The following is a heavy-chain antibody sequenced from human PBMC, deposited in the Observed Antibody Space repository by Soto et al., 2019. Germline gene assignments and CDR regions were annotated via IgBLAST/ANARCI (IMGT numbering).Heavy chain of an antibody. CDR3: ARGWDIVLVPAALDY. J-gene: IGHJ4*02. CDR1: GYTFTSYA. V-gene: IGHV1-3*01. CDR2: INAGNGNT. Sequence: ASVKVSCKASGYTFTSYAMHWVRQAPGQRLEWMGWINAGNGNTKYSQKFQGRVTITRDTSASTAYMELSSLRSEDTAVYYCARGWDIVLVPAALDYWGQGTLVTVSS. D-gene: IGHD2-2*01.